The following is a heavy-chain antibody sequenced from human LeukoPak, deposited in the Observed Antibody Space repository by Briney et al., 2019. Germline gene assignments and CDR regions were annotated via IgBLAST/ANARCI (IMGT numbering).Heavy chain of an antibody. Sequence: SETLSLTCTVSAYSISSGYYWGWIRQPPGKGLEWIGSIYHSGSTYYNPSLKSRVTISVDTSKNQFSLKLSSVTAADTAVYYCARPPIVVVPAARGYSYGIDYWGQGTLVTVSS. J-gene: IGHJ4*02. V-gene: IGHV4-38-2*02. D-gene: IGHD2-2*01. CDR2: IYHSGST. CDR3: ARPPIVVVPAARGYSYGIDY. CDR1: AYSISSGYY.